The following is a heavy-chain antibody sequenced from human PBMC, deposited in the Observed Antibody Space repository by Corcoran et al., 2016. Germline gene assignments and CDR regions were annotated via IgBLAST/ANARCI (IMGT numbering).Heavy chain of an antibody. CDR1: GYTFTSYY. Sequence: QVQLVQSGAEVKKPGASVKVSCKASGYTFTSYYMHWVRQPPGQGLEWMGIINPSGGSTSYAQKFQGRVTMTRDTSTSTVYMERSSLRSEDTAVYYCARGALGDNYYYYGMDVCGQGTTVTVSS. J-gene: IGHJ6*02. D-gene: IGHD2-21*02. CDR3: ARGALGDNYYYYGMDV. CDR2: INPSGGST. V-gene: IGHV1-46*01.